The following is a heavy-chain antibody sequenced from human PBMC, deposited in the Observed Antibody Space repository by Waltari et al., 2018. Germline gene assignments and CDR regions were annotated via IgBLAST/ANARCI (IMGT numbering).Heavy chain of an antibody. Sequence: QVQLVQSGAEVKKPGSSVKVSCKASGGAFSSYAISWVRQAPGQGLEWMGGIIPILGTVNYAQKLQGRVTITADESTSTAYMELSSLRSEDTAVYYCARGVFGIIPKYYYYGMDVWGQGTTVTVSS. CDR2: IIPILGTV. D-gene: IGHD3-3*01. V-gene: IGHV1-69*01. CDR3: ARGVFGIIPKYYYYGMDV. J-gene: IGHJ6*02. CDR1: GGAFSSYA.